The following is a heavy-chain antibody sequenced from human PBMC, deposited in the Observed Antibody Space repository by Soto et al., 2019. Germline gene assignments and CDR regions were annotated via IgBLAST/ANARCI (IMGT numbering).Heavy chain of an antibody. CDR1: GFTFSSYS. CDR3: ARDRSDDFWSGYQYYFDY. CDR2: ISSSSSTI. D-gene: IGHD3-3*01. J-gene: IGHJ4*02. Sequence: GCRRVSCAASGFTFSSYSMNWVRQAQGKGLEWVSYISSSSSTIYYADSVKGRFTISRDNAKNSLYLQMNSLRDEDTAVYYCARDRSDDFWSGYQYYFDYWGQGTLVTVSS. V-gene: IGHV3-48*02.